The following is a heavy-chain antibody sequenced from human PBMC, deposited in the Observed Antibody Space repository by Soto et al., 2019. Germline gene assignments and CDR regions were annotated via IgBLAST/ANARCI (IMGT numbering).Heavy chain of an antibody. Sequence: EVQLLESGGGLVQPGGSLRLSCAASGFTFSNYDMSWVRQAPGKGLEWVSGISDNGGSSFYGDSVKGRFTISRDNSKNTVYLQMNSLRADDTAVYYCAKDWHIRDWYGRFDPWGQGTLVTVSS. J-gene: IGHJ5*02. D-gene: IGHD3-9*01. V-gene: IGHV3-23*01. CDR2: ISDNGGSS. CDR3: AKDWHIRDWYGRFDP. CDR1: GFTFSNYD.